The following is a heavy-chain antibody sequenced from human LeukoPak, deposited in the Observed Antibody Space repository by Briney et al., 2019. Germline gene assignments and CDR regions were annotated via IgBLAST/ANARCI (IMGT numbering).Heavy chain of an antibody. CDR3: ARDCSSTTCPKLDY. CDR1: GGSISSYY. Sequence: PSETLSLTCTVSGGSISSYYWSWIRQPPGKGLEWIGYIYYSGSTNYNPSLKSRVTISVDTSKNQFSLRLSSATAADTAVYYCARDCSSTTCPKLDYWGQGTLVTVSS. D-gene: IGHD2-2*01. V-gene: IGHV4-59*12. CDR2: IYYSGST. J-gene: IGHJ4*02.